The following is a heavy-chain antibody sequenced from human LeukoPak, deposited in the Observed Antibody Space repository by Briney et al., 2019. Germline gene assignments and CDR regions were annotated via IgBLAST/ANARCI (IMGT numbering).Heavy chain of an antibody. CDR2: ISAYNGNT. D-gene: IGHD2-2*01. J-gene: IGHJ6*03. CDR3: ARGPIIDIVVIPAAADYYHMDV. V-gene: IGHV1-18*01. CDR1: GYTFTIYG. Sequence: ASVTVSYKASGYTFTIYGISWVRQAPGPGLEWMGWISAYNGNTRYAQKLQGRVTMTTDSSTSTAYMELRSLRSDDTAVYYCARGPIIDIVVIPAAADYYHMDVWGKGTTVTVSS.